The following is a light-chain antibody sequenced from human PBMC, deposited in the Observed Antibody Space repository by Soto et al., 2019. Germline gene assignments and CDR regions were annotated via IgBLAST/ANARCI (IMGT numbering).Light chain of an antibody. J-gene: IGLJ2*01. V-gene: IGLV1-40*01. CDR1: SSNFGAGYD. Sequence: QPVLTQPPSVSGAPGQRVTISCTGSSSNFGAGYDVHWYQQLPGTAPKLLVYGDSNRPSGVPDRFSGSKSGTSASLAITGLQAEDEADYYCQSYDSNLSGVIFGGGTKLTVL. CDR3: QSYDSNLSGVI. CDR2: GDS.